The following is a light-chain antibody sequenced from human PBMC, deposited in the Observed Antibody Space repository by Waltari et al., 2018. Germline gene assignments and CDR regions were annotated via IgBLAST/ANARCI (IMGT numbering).Light chain of an antibody. CDR1: TIGSKS. J-gene: IGLJ2*01. CDR3: QVWDSSSDRVV. V-gene: IGLV3-21*02. Sequence: SYVLTQPPSVSVAPGETARITCGGITIGSKSVHRYQQKAGQAPVLVVYEDSDRPSGIPERFSGSNSGNTATLTISRVEAGDEADYYCQVWDSSSDRVVFGGGTKLTVL. CDR2: EDS.